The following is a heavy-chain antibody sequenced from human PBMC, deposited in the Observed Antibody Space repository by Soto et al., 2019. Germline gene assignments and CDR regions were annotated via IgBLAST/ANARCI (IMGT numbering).Heavy chain of an antibody. CDR1: GGSISSGGYY. J-gene: IGHJ5*02. Sequence: QVQLQESGPGLVKPSQTLALTCTFSGGSISSGGYYWSWIRQHPGKGLEWIGYIYNSGRTSSNPSLQSRVTISADTSKNQFSLKLSSVTAADTAVYYCARDPAPWGQGTLVTVSS. V-gene: IGHV4-31*03. CDR2: IYNSGRT. CDR3: ARDPAP.